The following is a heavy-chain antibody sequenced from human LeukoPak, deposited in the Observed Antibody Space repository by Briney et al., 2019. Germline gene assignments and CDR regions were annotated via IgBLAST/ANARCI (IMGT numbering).Heavy chain of an antibody. V-gene: IGHV3-30*02. Sequence: GGSLRLSCAASGGIFSTYCMHWVRQAPGKGLEWVAFMRSDGSDKYYADSVKGRFTISRDNSKNTLYLQMNSLRAEDTAVYYCAKHDSSSYFWGQGALVTVSS. J-gene: IGHJ4*02. CDR2: MRSDGSDK. D-gene: IGHD3-22*01. CDR1: GGIFSTYC. CDR3: AKHDSSSYF.